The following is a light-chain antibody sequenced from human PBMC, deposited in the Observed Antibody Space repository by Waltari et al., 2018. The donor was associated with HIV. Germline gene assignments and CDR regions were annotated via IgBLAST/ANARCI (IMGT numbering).Light chain of an antibody. CDR1: QSIKSY. CDR2: DAS. J-gene: IGKJ1*01. Sequence: DIHMTQSPSSLSASVGDRVTITCRASQSIKSYLNWYQQKPGKAPELLMYDASSLQSGQSGVPSRFSGSGSGTDFTLTINSLQPEDLATYYCQQSLNIPWTFGQGTRVEI. CDR3: QQSLNIPWT. V-gene: IGKV1-39*01.